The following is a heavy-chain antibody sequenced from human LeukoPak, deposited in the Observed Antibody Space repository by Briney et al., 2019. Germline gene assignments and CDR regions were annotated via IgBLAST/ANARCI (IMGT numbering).Heavy chain of an antibody. D-gene: IGHD4-23*01. CDR3: AREQDYGGNSVFDY. Sequence: SGGSLRLSCAASGFTFSSYTMNWVRQAPGKGLEWVSTIYSGGLTYYADSVKGRFTISRDNSKNTLYLQMNSLRAEDTAVYYCAREQDYGGNSVFDYWGQGTLVTVSS. CDR1: GFTFSSYT. CDR2: IYSGGLT. J-gene: IGHJ4*02. V-gene: IGHV3-66*01.